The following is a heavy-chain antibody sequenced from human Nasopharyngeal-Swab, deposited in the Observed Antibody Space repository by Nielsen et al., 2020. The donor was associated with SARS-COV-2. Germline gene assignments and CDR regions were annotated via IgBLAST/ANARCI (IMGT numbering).Heavy chain of an antibody. J-gene: IGHJ4*02. D-gene: IGHD6-19*01. CDR1: GDSVSSHRAA. V-gene: IGHV6-1*01. Sequence: SQTLSLTCVISGDSVSSHRAAWHWIRQSPSRGLEWLGRAYYRSTWYHDYAVSVQGRVTINPDTSKNLFSLQLNSVTPDDTAVYYCARGSHNSGWFWGRGTLVTVSS. CDR3: ARGSHNSGWF. CDR2: AYYRSTWYH.